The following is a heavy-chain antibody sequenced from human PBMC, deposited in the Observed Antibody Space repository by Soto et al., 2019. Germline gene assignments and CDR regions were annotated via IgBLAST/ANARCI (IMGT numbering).Heavy chain of an antibody. V-gene: IGHV1-69*13. CDR3: ARLVTAINQPLNNWFDP. J-gene: IGHJ5*02. CDR2: IIPIFGTA. CDR1: GGTFSSYA. Sequence: ASVKVSCKASGGTFSSYAISWVRQAPGQGLEWMGGIIPIFGTANYAQKFQGRVTITADESTSTAYMELSSLRSEDTAVYYCARLVTAINQPLNNWFDPWGQGTLVTVSS. D-gene: IGHD2-21*02.